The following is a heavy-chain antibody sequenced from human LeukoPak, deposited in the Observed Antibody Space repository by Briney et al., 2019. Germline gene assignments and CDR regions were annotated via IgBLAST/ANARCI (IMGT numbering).Heavy chain of an antibody. D-gene: IGHD6-19*01. CDR1: GFTFSDYG. V-gene: IGHV3-23*01. CDR2: ISDSGDRT. J-gene: IGHJ4*02. CDR3: AKGPWLAYPYYFDY. Sequence: GGSLRLSCTASGFTFSDYGMTWVRQAPGKGLEWVSGISDSGDRTYYADSVKGRFIISRDNSKNTLGLQMNSLRAEDTAVYYCAKGPWLAYPYYFDYWGQGTLVTVSS.